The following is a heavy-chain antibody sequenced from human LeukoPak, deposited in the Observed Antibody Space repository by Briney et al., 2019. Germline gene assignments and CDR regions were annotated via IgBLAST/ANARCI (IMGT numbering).Heavy chain of an antibody. CDR3: AGDAKGYSYGKAPWYYFDY. Sequence: ASVKVSCTASGYTFTSYYMHWVRQAPGQGLEWMGIINPSGGSTSYAQKFQGRVTMTRDTSTSTVYMELSSLRSEDTAVYYCAGDAKGYSYGKAPWYYFDYWGQGTLVTVSS. J-gene: IGHJ4*02. V-gene: IGHV1-46*01. CDR1: GYTFTSYY. CDR2: INPSGGST. D-gene: IGHD5-18*01.